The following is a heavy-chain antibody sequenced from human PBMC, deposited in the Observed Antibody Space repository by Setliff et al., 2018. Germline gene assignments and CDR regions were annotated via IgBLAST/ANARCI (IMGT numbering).Heavy chain of an antibody. D-gene: IGHD2-8*02. J-gene: IGHJ4*02. CDR2: IHYSGST. Sequence: SETLSLTCTVSGGSISGDSWSWIRQPPGKGLEWIGFIHYSGSTNYNPSLKSRVTISLDTPKYQFSLNLSSVTAADTAVYYCASLSPYNTGPPFDYWGQGTLVTVSS. CDR1: GGSISGDS. CDR3: ASLSPYNTGPPFDY. V-gene: IGHV4-59*08.